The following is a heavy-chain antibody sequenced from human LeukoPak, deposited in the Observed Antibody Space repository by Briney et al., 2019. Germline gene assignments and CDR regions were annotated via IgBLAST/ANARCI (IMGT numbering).Heavy chain of an antibody. D-gene: IGHD6-19*01. CDR1: GFTFSNYG. J-gene: IGHJ4*02. CDR2: ISYDGSNR. Sequence: GGSLRLSCAASGFTFSNYGMHWVRQAPGKGLEWVAVISYDGSNRFYADSVKGRFTISRDNSKNTLYLQMNSLRAEDTAVYYCAKVSSGWYQGDFDYWGQGTLVTVSS. CDR3: AKVSSGWYQGDFDY. V-gene: IGHV3-30*18.